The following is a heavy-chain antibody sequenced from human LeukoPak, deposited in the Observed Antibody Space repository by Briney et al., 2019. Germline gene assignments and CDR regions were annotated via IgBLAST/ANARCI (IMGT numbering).Heavy chain of an antibody. CDR2: ISAYNGNT. D-gene: IGHD3-3*01. Sequence: ASVKVSCKASGYTFTSYGISWVRQAPGQGLEWMGWISAYNGNTNYAQKLQGRVTMTTDTSTSTAYMELRSLRSDDTAVYYCASVSPLYYENWFDPWGQGTLVTVSS. CDR3: ASVSPLYYENWFDP. V-gene: IGHV1-18*01. CDR1: GYTFTSYG. J-gene: IGHJ5*02.